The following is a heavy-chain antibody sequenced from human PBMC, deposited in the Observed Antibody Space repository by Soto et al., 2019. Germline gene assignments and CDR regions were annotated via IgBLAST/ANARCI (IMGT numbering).Heavy chain of an antibody. CDR3: ARSYGGNLNWFDP. CDR2: IWYDGSNK. V-gene: IGHV3-33*01. D-gene: IGHD4-17*01. CDR1: GFTFSSYG. J-gene: IGHJ5*02. Sequence: PGGSLRLSCAASGFTFSSYGMHWVRQAPGKGLEWVAVIWYDGSNKYYADSVKGRFTISRDNSKNTLYLQMNSLRAEDTAVYYCARSYGGNLNWFDPWGQGTLVTVSS.